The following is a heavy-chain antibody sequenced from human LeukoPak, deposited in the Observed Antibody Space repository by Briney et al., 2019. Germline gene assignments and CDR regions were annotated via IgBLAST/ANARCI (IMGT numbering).Heavy chain of an antibody. J-gene: IGHJ4*02. D-gene: IGHD3-16*02. CDR1: GFTFSTYS. V-gene: IGHV3-21*01. Sequence: GGSLRLSCAASGFTFSTYSMNWVRQAPGKGLEWVSSISSSSSYIYYSDSVKGRFTISRDNAKNSLYLQMNSLRAEDTAVYYCARDWGSYCYTLYYLDYWGQGTLVTVSS. CDR3: ARDWGSYCYTLYYLDY. CDR2: ISSSSSYI.